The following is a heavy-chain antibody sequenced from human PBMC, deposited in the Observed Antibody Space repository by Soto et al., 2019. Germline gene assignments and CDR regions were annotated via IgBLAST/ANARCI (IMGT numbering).Heavy chain of an antibody. Sequence: GGSLRLSCAASGFTFSSYAMSWVRQAPGKGLEWVSAISGSGGSTYYADSVKGRFTISRDNSKNTLYLQMNSLRAEDTAVYYCAKPPALYCSGGSCYHPEYYFDYWGQGTLVTVSS. CDR1: GFTFSSYA. V-gene: IGHV3-23*01. D-gene: IGHD2-15*01. J-gene: IGHJ4*02. CDR3: AKPPALYCSGGSCYHPEYYFDY. CDR2: ISGSGGST.